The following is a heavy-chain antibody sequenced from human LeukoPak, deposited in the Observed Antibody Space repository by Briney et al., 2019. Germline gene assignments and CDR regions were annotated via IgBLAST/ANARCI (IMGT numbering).Heavy chain of an antibody. CDR2: ISWNSGSI. D-gene: IGHD6-13*01. V-gene: IGHV3-9*01. CDR1: GFTFDDYA. Sequence: GGSLRLSCAASGFTFDDYAMHWVRQAPGKGLEWVSGISWNSGSIGYADSVKGRPTISRDNAKNSLYLQMNSLRAEDTAVYYCASTAAATDPPGFWGQGTLVTVSS. CDR3: ASTAAATDPPGF. J-gene: IGHJ4*02.